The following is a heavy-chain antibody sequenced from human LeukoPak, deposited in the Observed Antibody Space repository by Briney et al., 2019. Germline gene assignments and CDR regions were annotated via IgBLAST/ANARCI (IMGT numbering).Heavy chain of an antibody. CDR1: GGTFSSYA. Sequence: SVKVSCKASGGTFSSYAISWVRQAPGQGLEWMGGIIPIFGTANYAQKFQGRVTITADESTSTAYMELSSLRSEGTAVYYCARDRPGDEDDSWNMDVWGKGTTVTVSS. CDR3: ARDRPGDEDDSWNMDV. V-gene: IGHV1-69*13. D-gene: IGHD3-3*01. J-gene: IGHJ6*03. CDR2: IIPIFGTA.